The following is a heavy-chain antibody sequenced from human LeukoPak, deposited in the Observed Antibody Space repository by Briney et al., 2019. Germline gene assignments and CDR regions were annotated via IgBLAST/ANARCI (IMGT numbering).Heavy chain of an antibody. CDR1: GFTLSTYS. CDR2: ISTSSTYI. J-gene: IGHJ4*02. Sequence: GGSLRLSCAASGFTLSTYSVNWVRQAPGKGLEWVSSISTSSTYIYYADSVKGRFTISRDNARHSLFLQMNSLRAEDTAVYYCARGPSSGWYRFFDYWGQGNLVTVSS. CDR3: ARGPSSGWYRFFDY. D-gene: IGHD6-19*01. V-gene: IGHV3-21*01.